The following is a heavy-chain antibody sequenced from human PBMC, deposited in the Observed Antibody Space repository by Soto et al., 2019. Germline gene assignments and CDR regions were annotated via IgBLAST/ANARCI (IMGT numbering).Heavy chain of an antibody. CDR2: INWNSGSI. CDR1: GFTFDDYA. J-gene: IGHJ1*01. CDR3: VKDESINWYSGHFRH. Sequence: DVQLVESGGGLVQPGRSLRLSCAASGFTFDDYAMHWVQQVAGKGLEWVSGINWNSGSIGYGDSVKGRFAISRDNAKNSLHLQMNSLSAEDTAFYYCVKDESINWYSGHFRHWGQGTLVTVSS. D-gene: IGHD6-13*01. V-gene: IGHV3-9*01.